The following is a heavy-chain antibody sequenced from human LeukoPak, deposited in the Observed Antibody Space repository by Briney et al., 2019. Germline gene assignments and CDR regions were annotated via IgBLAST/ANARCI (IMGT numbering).Heavy chain of an antibody. CDR1: GFTFSGSA. Sequence: PGGSLRLSCAASGFTFSGSAMHWVRQAPGKGLECVGRIKSKTDGETTDYAAPVKGRFTISRDDSKNMLYLQMNSLKSEDTAVYYCTADLPPPRGYDYPFDYWGQGSLVTVSS. J-gene: IGHJ4*02. V-gene: IGHV3-15*01. CDR2: IKSKTDGETT. D-gene: IGHD5-12*01. CDR3: TADLPPPRGYDYPFDY.